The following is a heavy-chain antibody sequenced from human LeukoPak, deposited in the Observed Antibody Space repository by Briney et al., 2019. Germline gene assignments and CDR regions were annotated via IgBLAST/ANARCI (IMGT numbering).Heavy chain of an antibody. J-gene: IGHJ4*02. D-gene: IGHD3-3*01. CDR3: ARGEGSEYYDFWSGTKDYFDY. V-gene: IGHV5-51*01. CDR2: IYPGDSDT. Sequence: GESLKISCKGSGYSFTSYWIGWVRQMPGKGLEWMGIIYPGDSDTRYSPSFQGQVTISADKSISTAYLQWSSLKASDTAMYYCARGEGSEYYDFWSGTKDYFDYWGQGTLVTVSS. CDR1: GYSFTSYW.